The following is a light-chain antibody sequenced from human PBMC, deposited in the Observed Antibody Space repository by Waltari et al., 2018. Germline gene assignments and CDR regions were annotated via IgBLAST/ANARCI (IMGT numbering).Light chain of an antibody. CDR1: NSDVGAYNY. CDR2: DVT. J-gene: IGLJ2*01. CDR3: CSYAGYYTI. Sequence: QSALTQPRSVSGSPGPSVTISCIGSNSDVGAYNYVSWYQHHPGKAPKLIIYDVTKRPSGVPDRFSGSKSDSTASLTISGLQAEDEADYYCCSYAGYYTIFGGGTKVTAL. V-gene: IGLV2-11*01.